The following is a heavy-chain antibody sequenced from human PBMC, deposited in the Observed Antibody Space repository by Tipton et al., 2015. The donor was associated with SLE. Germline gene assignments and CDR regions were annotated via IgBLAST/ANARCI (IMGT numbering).Heavy chain of an antibody. D-gene: IGHD2-15*01. J-gene: IGHJ4*02. Sequence: LRLSCTVSGGSISSHYWSWIRQPPGKGLEWIGYIYYSGSTNYNPSLKSRVTISVDTSKNQFSLKLSSVTAADTAVYYCARVGGVSGGGSPGLDYWGQGTLVTVSS. V-gene: IGHV4-59*11. CDR2: IYYSGST. CDR1: GGSISSHY. CDR3: ARVGGVSGGGSPGLDY.